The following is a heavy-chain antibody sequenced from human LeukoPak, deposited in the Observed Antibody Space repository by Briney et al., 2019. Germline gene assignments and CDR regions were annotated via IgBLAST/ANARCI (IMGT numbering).Heavy chain of an antibody. CDR2: ISWNSGSI. D-gene: IGHD1-7*01. CDR1: GFTFDDYA. CDR3: AKDRGTGTTGYYYYMDV. Sequence: GRSLRLSCAASGFTFDDYAMHWVRQAPGKGLEWVSGISWNSGSIGYADSVKGRFTISRDNAKNSLYLQMNSLRVEDTALYYCAKDRGTGTTGYYYYMDVWGKGTTVTVSS. J-gene: IGHJ6*03. V-gene: IGHV3-9*01.